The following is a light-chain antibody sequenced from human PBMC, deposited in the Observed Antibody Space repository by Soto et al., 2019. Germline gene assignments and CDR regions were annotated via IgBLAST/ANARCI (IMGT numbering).Light chain of an antibody. CDR1: SSNIGSNT. J-gene: IGLJ1*01. Sequence: QLVLTQPPSASGTPGQRVTISCSGSSSNIGSNTVNWYQQLPGTAPKLLIYSNNQRPSGVPDRFSGSKSGTSASLAISGLQSEDEADYYCAAWDDSLNGSYVFGPGTKVTVL. CDR3: AAWDDSLNGSYV. V-gene: IGLV1-44*01. CDR2: SNN.